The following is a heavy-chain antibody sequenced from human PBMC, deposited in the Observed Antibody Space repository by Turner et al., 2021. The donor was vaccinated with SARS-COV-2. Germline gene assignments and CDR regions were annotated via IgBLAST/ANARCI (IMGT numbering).Heavy chain of an antibody. D-gene: IGHD3-22*01. V-gene: IGHV4-39*01. CDR3: ARHPYYYDRDEAFDI. CDR1: GGSISSSSYY. CDR2: IYDSGST. J-gene: IGHJ3*02. Sequence: LQLQESGPGLVKPSEHLSLTCTVAGGSISSSSYYWGWIRQPPGKGLEWIVSIYDSGSTYYTPSLKSRVTISVDTSKSQFSLRLSSVTAADTAVYYCARHPYYYDRDEAFDIWGQGTMVTVSS.